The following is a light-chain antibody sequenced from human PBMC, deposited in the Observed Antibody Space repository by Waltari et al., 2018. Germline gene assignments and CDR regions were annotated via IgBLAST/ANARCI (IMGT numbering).Light chain of an antibody. V-gene: IGKV1-8*01. J-gene: IGKJ4*01. CDR2: AAS. Sequence: AIRMTQSPSSFSASTGDRVTLTCRASQGISSYLAWYQQKPGKAPKVLIYAASTLQSGVPSRFSGSGSGTDFTLTISCLQSEDFAIYYCQQYYSYPLTFGGGTRVEIK. CDR1: QGISSY. CDR3: QQYYSYPLT.